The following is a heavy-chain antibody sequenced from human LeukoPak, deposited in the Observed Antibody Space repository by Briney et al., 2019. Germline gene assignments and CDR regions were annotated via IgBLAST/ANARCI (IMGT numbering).Heavy chain of an antibody. Sequence: ASVKVSCKASGGTFSSYAISWGRQAPGQGLEWMGGIIPIFGTANYAQKFQGRVTITADESTSTAYMELSSLRSEDTAVYYCARDSSSGDAFDIWGQGTMVTVSS. V-gene: IGHV1-69*01. J-gene: IGHJ3*02. CDR2: IIPIFGTA. D-gene: IGHD6-13*01. CDR3: ARDSSSGDAFDI. CDR1: GGTFSSYA.